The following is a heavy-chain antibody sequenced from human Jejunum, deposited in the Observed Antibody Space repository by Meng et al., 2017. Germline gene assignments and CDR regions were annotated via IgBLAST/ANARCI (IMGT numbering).Heavy chain of an antibody. CDR3: TRGFSGSYSVDAFDI. J-gene: IGHJ3*02. Sequence: GGSLTLSCTVSGFTFGDYAMSWFRQAPGKGLEWVGFIRSKAYGGTTEYAASVKGRFTISRDDSKSIAYLQMNSLKTEDTAVYYCTRGFSGSYSVDAFDIWGQGTMVTVSS. D-gene: IGHD1-26*01. CDR1: GFTFGDYA. V-gene: IGHV3-49*03. CDR2: IRSKAYGGTT.